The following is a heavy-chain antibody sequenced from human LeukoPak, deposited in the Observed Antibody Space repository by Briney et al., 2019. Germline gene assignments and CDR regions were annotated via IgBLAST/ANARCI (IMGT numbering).Heavy chain of an antibody. CDR2: IYSGGST. CDR1: EFSVGSNY. CDR3: AKRRGLELLYYYYMDV. J-gene: IGHJ6*03. V-gene: IGHV3-66*01. Sequence: SGGSLRLSCAASEFSVGSNYMTWVRQAPGKGLEWVSLIYSGGSTYYADSVKGRFTISRDNSKNTLYLQMNSLRAEDTAVYYCAKRRGLELLYYYYMDVWGKGTTVTVSS. D-gene: IGHD1-7*01.